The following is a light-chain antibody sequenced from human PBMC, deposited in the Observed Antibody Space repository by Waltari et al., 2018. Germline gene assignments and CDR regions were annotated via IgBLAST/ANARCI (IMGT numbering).Light chain of an antibody. J-gene: IGLJ2*01. CDR3: QSYDSSLSGSKV. Sequence: QSVLTKPPSVSGAPGQRGTIPCTGSSSNTGAGYDEPWDQQLPGTAPKLLIYGNSNRPSGVPDRFSGSKSGTSASLAITWLQSEDEADYYCQSYDSSLSGSKVFGGGTKLTVL. CDR1: SSNTGAGYD. CDR2: GNS. V-gene: IGLV1-40*01.